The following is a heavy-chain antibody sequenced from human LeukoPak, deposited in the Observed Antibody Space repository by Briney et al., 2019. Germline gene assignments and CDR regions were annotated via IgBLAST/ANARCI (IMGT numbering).Heavy chain of an antibody. CDR3: AKEAMIASPVFDY. CDR1: GFTFSSYG. D-gene: IGHD3-22*01. CDR2: ISYDGSNK. V-gene: IGHV3-30*18. Sequence: GGSLRLSCAASGFTFSSYGMHWVRQAPGKGLEWVAVISYDGSNKYYADSVKGRFTISRDNSKNTLYLQMNSLRAGDTAVYYCAKEAMIASPVFDYWGQETLVTVSS. J-gene: IGHJ4*02.